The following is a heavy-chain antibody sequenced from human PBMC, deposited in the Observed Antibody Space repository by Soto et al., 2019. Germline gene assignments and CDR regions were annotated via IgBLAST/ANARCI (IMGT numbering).Heavy chain of an antibody. J-gene: IGHJ4*02. Sequence: EVQLLESGGGLVQPGGSLRLSCAASGFTFSSYAMSWVRQAPGKGLEWVAAIRGSGGSTYYVDSVKGRFTSSRDNSKNALNLQMNRLRAEDTAVYYCAKQEFGGVNGAFDYWGQGTLVTVSS. D-gene: IGHD3-16*01. CDR3: AKQEFGGVNGAFDY. CDR1: GFTFSSYA. CDR2: IRGSGGST. V-gene: IGHV3-23*01.